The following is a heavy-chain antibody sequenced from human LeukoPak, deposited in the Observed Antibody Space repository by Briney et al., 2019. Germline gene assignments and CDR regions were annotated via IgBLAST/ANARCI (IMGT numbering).Heavy chain of an antibody. CDR3: VKENPLGYYYDSSGYYGY. CDR1: GFTFSSYG. Sequence: GGSLRLSCAASGFTFSSYGMHWVRQAPGKGLEWVAFIRYDGSNKYYADSVKGRFTISRDNSKNTLYLQMNSLRAEDTAVYYCVKENPLGYYYDSSGYYGYWGQGTLVTVSS. V-gene: IGHV3-30*02. D-gene: IGHD3-22*01. J-gene: IGHJ4*02. CDR2: IRYDGSNK.